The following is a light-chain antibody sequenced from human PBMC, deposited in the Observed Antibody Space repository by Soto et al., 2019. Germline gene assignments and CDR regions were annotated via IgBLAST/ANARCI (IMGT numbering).Light chain of an antibody. J-gene: IGKJ3*01. CDR1: QDISNY. CDR3: QQYGNLPFT. V-gene: IGKV1-33*01. Sequence: DIQMTQSPPSLSASVGDRVTITCQASQDISNYLNWYQQKPGQAPKLLIYDASKLETGVPSRFSGGGSGTDYTFTISSLQPEDIATYYCQQYGNLPFTFGPGTKVDIK. CDR2: DAS.